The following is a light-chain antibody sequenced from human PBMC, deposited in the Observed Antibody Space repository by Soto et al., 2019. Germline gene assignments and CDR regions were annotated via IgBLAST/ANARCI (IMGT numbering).Light chain of an antibody. CDR3: QQYDNLIT. J-gene: IGKJ5*01. Sequence: DIQMTQSPSSLAASVGDRVTITCRASQAIRNDLGWYQQKPGKAPKLLIYDASNLETGVPSRFSGSGSGTDFTFTISSLQPEDIATYYCQQYDNLITFGQGTRREIK. V-gene: IGKV1-33*01. CDR1: QAIRND. CDR2: DAS.